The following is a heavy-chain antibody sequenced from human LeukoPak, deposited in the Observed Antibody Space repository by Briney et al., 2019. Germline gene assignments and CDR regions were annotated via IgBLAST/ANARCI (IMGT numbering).Heavy chain of an antibody. CDR1: GDSVASNSAA. Sequence: SQTLSLTCAISGDSVASNSAAWNWIRQSPSRGLEWLGRTYYRTKWYNDYAVSVKSRITINPNTSQNQVSVQLNSVTPEDTAVDYCVRAWEWAAAVDYWGQGTLVTVSS. J-gene: IGHJ4*02. V-gene: IGHV6-1*01. CDR3: VRAWEWAAAVDY. D-gene: IGHD6-13*01. CDR2: TYYRTKWYN.